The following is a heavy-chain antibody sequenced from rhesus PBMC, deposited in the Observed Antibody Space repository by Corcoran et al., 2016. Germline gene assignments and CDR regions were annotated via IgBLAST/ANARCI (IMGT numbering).Heavy chain of an antibody. Sequence: QLQLQESGPGLVKPSETLSLTCAVSGGSISSNYWSWICQPPGKGLEWIGRISGSGGSTDYNPSLKSRFTSSTDTSKNQFTLTRSSVTAADTAVYYCAREVGYGLDSWGQGVVVTVSS. CDR2: ISGSGGST. CDR1: GGSISSNY. CDR3: AREVGYGLDS. D-gene: IGHD1-44*01. V-gene: IGHV4-173*01. J-gene: IGHJ6*01.